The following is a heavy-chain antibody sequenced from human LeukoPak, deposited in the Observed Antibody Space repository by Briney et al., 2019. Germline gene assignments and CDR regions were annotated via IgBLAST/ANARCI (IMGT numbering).Heavy chain of an antibody. CDR1: GFTFSSYG. V-gene: IGHV3-30*18. D-gene: IGHD6-19*01. Sequence: GGSLRLSCAASGFTFSSYGMHWVRQAPGKGLEGVAVISYDGSNKYYADSVKGRFTISRDNSKNTLYLRMNSLRAEDTDMYYCAKDRIAVAIYYFDYWGQGTLVTVSS. J-gene: IGHJ4*02. CDR2: ISYDGSNK. CDR3: AKDRIAVAIYYFDY.